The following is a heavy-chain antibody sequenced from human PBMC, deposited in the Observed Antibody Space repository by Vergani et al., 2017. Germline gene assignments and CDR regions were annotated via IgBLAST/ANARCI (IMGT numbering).Heavy chain of an antibody. CDR1: GFTFNIYA. CDR2: ITYNGGRT. V-gene: IGHV3-23*01. D-gene: IGHD6-19*01. J-gene: IGHJ3*02. Sequence: EVRLLESGGGLVQPGGSLRLSCAASGFTFNIYAMSWVRQAPGKGLEWVSTITYNGGRTYYAYSVTGRFTISRDNSKNTLFLQLKTLRAEDTAVYYCAKVGRSEVAGTFGAFDIWGQGTMVTVSS. CDR3: AKVGRSEVAGTFGAFDI.